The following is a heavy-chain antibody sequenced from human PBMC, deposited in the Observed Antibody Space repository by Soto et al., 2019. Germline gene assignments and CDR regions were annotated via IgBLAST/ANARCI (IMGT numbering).Heavy chain of an antibody. V-gene: IGHV3-23*01. CDR1: GFTFSDYA. Sequence: EVQLLESGGGLVQHGGSLRLSCAASGFTFSDYAMSWVRQAPGKGLECPSTISGRGRNTLYADSVRGRFTISRDNSQNTLYLQMNSLRAEYTALYFCEKESDSSGWYQNYWGQGNLVTVSS. J-gene: IGHJ4*02. D-gene: IGHD6-19*01. CDR3: EKESDSSGWYQNY. CDR2: ISGRGRNT.